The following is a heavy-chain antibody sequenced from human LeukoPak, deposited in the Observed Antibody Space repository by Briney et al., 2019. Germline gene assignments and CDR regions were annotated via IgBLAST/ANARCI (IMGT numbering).Heavy chain of an antibody. CDR3: AGGLGYSSGWYVEFDY. CDR2: IYYSGST. Sequence: SETLSLTCTVSGGSISSYYWSWIRQPPGKELEWIGYIYYSGSTNYNPSLKSRVTISVDTSKNQFSLKLSSVTAADTAVYYCAGGLGYSSGWYVEFDYWGQGTLVTVSS. CDR1: GGSISSYY. J-gene: IGHJ4*02. V-gene: IGHV4-59*01. D-gene: IGHD6-19*01.